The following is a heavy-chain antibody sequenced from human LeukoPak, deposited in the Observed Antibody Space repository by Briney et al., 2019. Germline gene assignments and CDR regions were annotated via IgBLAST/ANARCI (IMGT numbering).Heavy chain of an antibody. CDR3: ASYTISTGVDV. J-gene: IGHJ6*02. Sequence: SETLSLTCTVSGGSIRSSSSYWGWTRQPPGKGLEWIGYIYYSGSTYYNPSLKSRVTISVDTSKNQFSLKLSSVTAADTAVYYCASYTISTGVDVWAKGPRSPSP. CDR1: GGSIRSSSSY. D-gene: IGHD3-3*01. V-gene: IGHV4-30-4*08. CDR2: IYYSGST.